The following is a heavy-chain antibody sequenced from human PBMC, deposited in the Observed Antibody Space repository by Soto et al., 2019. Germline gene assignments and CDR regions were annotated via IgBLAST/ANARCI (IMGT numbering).Heavy chain of an antibody. CDR1: GFTFSSYG. Sequence: QVQLVESGGGVVQPGRSLRLSCAASGFTFSSYGMHWVRQAPGKGLEWVAVIWYDGSNKYYADSVKGRFTISRDNSKNTLDLQMNSLRAEDTAVYYCARDSAAVAGLDYWGQGTLVTVSS. V-gene: IGHV3-33*01. CDR2: IWYDGSNK. J-gene: IGHJ4*02. CDR3: ARDSAAVAGLDY. D-gene: IGHD6-19*01.